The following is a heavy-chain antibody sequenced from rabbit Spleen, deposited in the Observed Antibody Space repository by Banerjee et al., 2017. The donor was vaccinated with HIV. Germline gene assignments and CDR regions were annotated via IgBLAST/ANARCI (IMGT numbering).Heavy chain of an antibody. CDR1: GFSFSDRDV. CDR2: INTYTSKG. Sequence: QEQLVESGGGLVKPEGSLTLTCKASGFSFSDRDVMCWVRQAPGKGLEWIGCINTYTSKGVYATWAKGRFTISRTSSTTVTLRMTSLTAADRAAYFCARDLVGVIGWNFYLWGQGTLVTVS. CDR3: ARDLVGVIGWNFYL. D-gene: IGHD1-1*01. V-gene: IGHV1S45*01. J-gene: IGHJ3*01.